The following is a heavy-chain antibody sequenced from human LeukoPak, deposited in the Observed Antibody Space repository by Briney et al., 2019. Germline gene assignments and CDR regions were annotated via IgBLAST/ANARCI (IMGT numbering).Heavy chain of an antibody. CDR1: GFTFITYS. CDR3: ARAKPKNMVRGLIMRRESRYYFDY. D-gene: IGHD3-10*01. Sequence: PGGSLRLSCAASGFTFITYSMNWVRQAPGKGLEWVPSISSSSSYIYYADSMKGRFTISRDNAKSTLYIQMNSLSAEDTAVYYCARAKPKNMVRGLIMRRESRYYFDYWGQGTLVTVSS. CDR2: ISSSSSYI. V-gene: IGHV3-21*04. J-gene: IGHJ4*02.